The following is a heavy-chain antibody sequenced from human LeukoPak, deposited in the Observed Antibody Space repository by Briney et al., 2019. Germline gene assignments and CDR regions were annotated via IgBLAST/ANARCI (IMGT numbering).Heavy chain of an antibody. CDR2: TSPDGSDK. V-gene: IGHV3-7*01. CDR1: GFTFGNTW. Sequence: GGSMRLSCAASGFTFGNTWMGWVRQAPGKGLEWVANTSPDGSDKYYVDSVRGRFTISRDNAQNSVNLQMNSLRAEDSAVYYCGRWGVNAGLDRWGQGTLVSVSS. D-gene: IGHD3-10*01. J-gene: IGHJ5*02. CDR3: GRWGVNAGLDR.